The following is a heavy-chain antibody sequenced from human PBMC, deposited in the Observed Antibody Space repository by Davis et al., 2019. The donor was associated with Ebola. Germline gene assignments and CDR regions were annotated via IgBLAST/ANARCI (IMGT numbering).Heavy chain of an antibody. CDR3: ARRTLTPRKQYYFDY. CDR1: GGSITSSDYY. Sequence: MPSETLSLTCTVSGGSITSSDYYWGWIRQSPGKGLEWIGTFYYSGTTYYNPSLKSRITISVDTSKNQFSLRLNSVTAADTAVYYCARRTLTPRKQYYFDYWGQGTLVTVSS. D-gene: IGHD4-23*01. V-gene: IGHV4-39*01. J-gene: IGHJ4*02. CDR2: FYYSGTT.